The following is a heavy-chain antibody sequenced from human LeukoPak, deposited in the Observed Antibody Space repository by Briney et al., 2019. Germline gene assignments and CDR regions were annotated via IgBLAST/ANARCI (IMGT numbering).Heavy chain of an antibody. D-gene: IGHD3-22*01. J-gene: IGHJ3*01. Sequence: GGSLRLSCAASGFTFSYYAMHWVRQAPGKGLEWVAVISYDGSNKYYVDSVKGRFTISRDNSKNTLHLQMNSLRAEDTAVYYCARDYYDSSGYFFGESWGQGTMVTVSS. CDR2: ISYDGSNK. CDR1: GFTFSYYA. CDR3: ARDYYDSSGYFFGES. V-gene: IGHV3-30-3*01.